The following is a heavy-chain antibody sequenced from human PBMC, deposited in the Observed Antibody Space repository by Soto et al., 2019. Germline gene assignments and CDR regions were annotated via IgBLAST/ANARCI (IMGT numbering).Heavy chain of an antibody. CDR2: TYYRSKWYN. CDR1: GDSVSINSAA. D-gene: IGHD1-20*01. V-gene: IGHV6-1*01. Sequence: SQTLSLTCAISGDSVSINSAAWNSIRQCPSRGLEWLGRTYYRSKWYNDYAVSVKSRITINPDTSKNQFSLQLNSVTPEDTAVYYCARDPEGITGKPAYYYGMDVWGQGTTVTVSS. J-gene: IGHJ6*02. CDR3: ARDPEGITGKPAYYYGMDV.